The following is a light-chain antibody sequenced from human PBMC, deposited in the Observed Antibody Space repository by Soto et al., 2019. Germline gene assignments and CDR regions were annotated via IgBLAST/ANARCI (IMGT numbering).Light chain of an antibody. CDR1: QSVSSY. CDR3: QQRGSWPRT. J-gene: IGKJ1*01. CDR2: DAS. V-gene: IGKV3-11*01. Sequence: EIVLTQSPGTLSLSPGERATLSCRASQSVSSYLAWYQQKHGQAPRLLIYDASNRATGIPARFSGSGSGTDLSITISSLEPEDFEVYYCQQRGSWPRTFGQGTKVDIK.